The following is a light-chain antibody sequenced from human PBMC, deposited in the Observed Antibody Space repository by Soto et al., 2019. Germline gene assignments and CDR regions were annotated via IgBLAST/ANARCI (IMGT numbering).Light chain of an antibody. CDR1: QSVSSTY. CDR2: GAS. V-gene: IGKV3-20*01. J-gene: IGKJ4*01. Sequence: EIVLTQSPGTLSLSPGERATLSCRASQSVSSTYLAWYQQKPGQAPSLLIYGASSRATGIPDRFSGSGSGTDFTLTISRLEPEDFAVYYCQQYGRSLLTFGGGTKVEIK. CDR3: QQYGRSLLT.